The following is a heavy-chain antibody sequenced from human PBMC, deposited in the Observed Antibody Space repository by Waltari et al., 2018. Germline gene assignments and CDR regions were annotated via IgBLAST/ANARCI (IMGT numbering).Heavy chain of an antibody. J-gene: IGHJ4*02. CDR1: GGSISSHY. CDR3: ARTVTATMRFGQLDY. V-gene: IGHV4-59*11. Sequence: QVQLQESGPGLVKPSETLSLTCTVSGGSISSHYWRWIRQPPGKGLEWIGYIYYSGSTNYNPSLKSRVTISVDTSKNQFSLKLSSVTAADTAVYYCARTVTATMRFGQLDYWGQGTLVTVSS. CDR2: IYYSGST. D-gene: IGHD2-2*01.